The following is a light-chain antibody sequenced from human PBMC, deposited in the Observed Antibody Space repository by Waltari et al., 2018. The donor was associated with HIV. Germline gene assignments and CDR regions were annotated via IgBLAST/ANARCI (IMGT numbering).Light chain of an antibody. CDR1: NIGRKR. V-gene: IGLV3-21*02. J-gene: IGLJ2*01. CDR3: QVWESSTDDHQVV. CDR2: DDR. Sequence: SYVLTQPPSVSVAPGQTARMTCWGNNIGRKRLHWYQQKPGQAPVLVVYDDRDRPSGIPERFSGSNFGNTATLTITRVEAGDEADYYCQVWESSTDDHQVVFGGGTKLTVL.